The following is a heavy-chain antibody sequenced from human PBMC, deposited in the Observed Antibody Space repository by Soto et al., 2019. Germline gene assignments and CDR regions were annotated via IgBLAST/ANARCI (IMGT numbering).Heavy chain of an antibody. J-gene: IGHJ4*02. D-gene: IGHD5-18*01. V-gene: IGHV4-30-4*01. CDR3: ARGYSYGYYFDY. Sequence: SETLSLTCTVSGGSISSGDYYWSWIRQPPGKGLEWIGYIYYSGSTYYNPSLKSRVTISVDTSKNQFSLKLSSVTAADTAVYYCARGYSYGYYFDYWGQGTLVTVS. CDR2: IYYSGST. CDR1: GGSISSGDYY.